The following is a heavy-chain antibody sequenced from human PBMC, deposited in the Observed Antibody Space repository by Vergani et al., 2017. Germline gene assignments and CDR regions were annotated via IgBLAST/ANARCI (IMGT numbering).Heavy chain of an antibody. J-gene: IGHJ5*02. CDR3: ALAESSTSCINSVCITPETGSWFDP. CDR2: ITPFNGNT. CDR1: GYTFTYRY. Sequence: QLVQSGAEVKKTGSSVKVSCKASGYTFTYRYLHWVRQAPGQALEWMGWITPFNGNTNYAQKFQDRVTITRDRSMSTAYMELSSLRSEDTAMYYCALAESSTSCINSVCITPETGSWFDPWGQGTLVTVSS. D-gene: IGHD2-2*01. V-gene: IGHV1-45*02.